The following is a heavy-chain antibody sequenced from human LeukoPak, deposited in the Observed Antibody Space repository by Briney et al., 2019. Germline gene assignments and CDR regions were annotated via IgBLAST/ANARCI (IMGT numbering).Heavy chain of an antibody. J-gene: IGHJ4*02. V-gene: IGHV1-24*01. CDR2: FDPEDGET. CDR1: GYTLTELS. CDR3: ARVRSGYCSSTSCYGNY. Sequence: VKVSCKVSGYTLTELSMHWVRQAPGKGLEWMGGFDPEDGETIYAQKFQGRVTMTRDTSISTAYMELSRLRSDDTAVYYCARVRSGYCSSTSCYGNYWGQGTLVTVSS. D-gene: IGHD2-2*01.